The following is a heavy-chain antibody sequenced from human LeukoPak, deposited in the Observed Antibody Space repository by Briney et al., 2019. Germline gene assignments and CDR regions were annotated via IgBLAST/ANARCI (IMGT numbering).Heavy chain of an antibody. CDR1: GFTFSTFS. CDR3: ARHLYRAFDY. Sequence: GGSLRLSCAASGFTFSTFSMNWVRQAPGKGLEWVLYISSSSSSIYYADSEKGRFTISRDSAKNSLYLQMNGLRDEDTAVYYCARHLYRAFDYWGQGTLVTVSS. J-gene: IGHJ4*02. V-gene: IGHV3-48*02. D-gene: IGHD1-26*01. CDR2: ISSSSSSI.